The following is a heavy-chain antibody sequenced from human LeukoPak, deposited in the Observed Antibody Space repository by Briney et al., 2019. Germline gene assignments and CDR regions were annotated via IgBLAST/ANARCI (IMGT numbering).Heavy chain of an antibody. V-gene: IGHV3-74*01. CDR3: TKDLTVQIWLLGYDS. CDR1: GFTFSSYW. J-gene: IGHJ1*01. Sequence: QTGGSLRLSCAASGFTFSSYWMHWVRQPPGKGLVWVSRINPDGSVTTHADSVEGRFTISRDNSKNTLYLQMNSLRAEDTAFYYCTKDLTVQIWLLGYDSWGQGTLVTVAS. D-gene: IGHD3-22*01. CDR2: INPDGSVT.